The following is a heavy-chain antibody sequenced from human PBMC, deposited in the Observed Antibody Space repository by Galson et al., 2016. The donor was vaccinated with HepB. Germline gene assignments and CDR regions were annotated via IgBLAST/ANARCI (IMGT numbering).Heavy chain of an antibody. V-gene: IGHV3-30*03. J-gene: IGHJ4*02. CDR1: GFTLSSSA. CDR3: ARRHEYCPPVGCSVDY. D-gene: IGHD2/OR15-2a*01. CDR2: DSMDGRRK. Sequence: SLRLSCAASGFTLSSSAMSWVRQAPGKGLEWVAADSMDGRRKFYADSVKGRFTISRDNSNSMLFLQMSSLRADDTAVYYCARRHEYCPPVGCSVDYWGQGTLVSVSS.